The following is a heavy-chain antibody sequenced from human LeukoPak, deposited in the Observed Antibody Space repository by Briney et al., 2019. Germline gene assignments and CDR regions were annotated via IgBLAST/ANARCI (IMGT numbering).Heavy chain of an antibody. Sequence: KISCKGSGYSFTNYWIAWVRQAPGQGLEWMGGIIPIFGTANYAQKFQGRVTITADESTSTAYMELSSLRSEDTAVYYCATKIDINYCSGGSCYPGHGMDVWGQGTTVTVSS. CDR1: GYSFTNYW. D-gene: IGHD2-15*01. V-gene: IGHV1-69*01. CDR2: IIPIFGTA. J-gene: IGHJ6*02. CDR3: ATKIDINYCSGGSCYPGHGMDV.